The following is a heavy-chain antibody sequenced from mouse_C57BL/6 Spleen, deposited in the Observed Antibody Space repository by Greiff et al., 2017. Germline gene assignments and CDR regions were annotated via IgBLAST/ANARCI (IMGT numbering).Heavy chain of an antibody. D-gene: IGHD1-1*01. CDR3: ARDDYYGSSGTYYCDY. CDR1: GFTFSSYA. J-gene: IGHJ2*01. CDR2: ISDGGSYT. V-gene: IGHV5-4*01. Sequence: DVMLVESGGGLVKPGGSLKLSCAASGFTFSSYAMSWVRQTPEKRLEWVATISDGGSYTYYPDNVKGRFTISRDNAKNNLYLQMSHLKSEDTAMYYCARDDYYGSSGTYYCDYWGQGTTLTVSS.